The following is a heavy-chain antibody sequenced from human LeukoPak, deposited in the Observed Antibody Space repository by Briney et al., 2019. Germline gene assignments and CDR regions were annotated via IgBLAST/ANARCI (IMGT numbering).Heavy chain of an antibody. Sequence: SETLSLTCTVSGGSISSYYWSWIRQPPGKGLEWIGYIYYSGSTYYNPSLKSRVTISVDTSKNQFSLKLSSATAADTAVYYCARRGSNLPFDYWGQGTLVTVSS. V-gene: IGHV4-59*04. CDR3: ARRGSNLPFDY. J-gene: IGHJ4*02. CDR1: GGSISSYY. D-gene: IGHD4-23*01. CDR2: IYYSGST.